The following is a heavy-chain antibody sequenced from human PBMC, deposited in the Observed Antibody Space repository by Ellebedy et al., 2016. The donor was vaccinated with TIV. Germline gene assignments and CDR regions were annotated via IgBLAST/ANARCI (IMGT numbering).Heavy chain of an antibody. CDR2: IYYSGST. Sequence: MPSETLSLTCTVSGGSVDNSAHYWTSVRQPPGKGLQWIANIYYSGSTYYNPSLKSRVTISLNTSKNQFSLRLTSVTAADTAVYYCAIDPIVGPTPYYFDSWGQGTLVTVSS. J-gene: IGHJ4*02. V-gene: IGHV4-39*07. D-gene: IGHD1-26*01. CDR3: AIDPIVGPTPYYFDS. CDR1: GGSVDNSAHY.